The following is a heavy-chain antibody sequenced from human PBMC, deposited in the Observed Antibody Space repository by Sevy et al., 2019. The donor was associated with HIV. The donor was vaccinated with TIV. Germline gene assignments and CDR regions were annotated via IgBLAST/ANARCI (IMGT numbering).Heavy chain of an antibody. CDR2: IGYDGTRK. CDR3: ARGGDFLLTD. J-gene: IGHJ4*02. CDR1: GFTFSDYS. Sequence: GGSLRLSCAASGFTFSDYSMHWVRQAPGKGRGWVAFIGYDGTRKDYADSVKGRFTISRDNSKKTLFLQMNSLRAEDTAVYYCARGGDFLLTDWGQGALVTVSS. D-gene: IGHD2-21*01. V-gene: IGHV3-30*02.